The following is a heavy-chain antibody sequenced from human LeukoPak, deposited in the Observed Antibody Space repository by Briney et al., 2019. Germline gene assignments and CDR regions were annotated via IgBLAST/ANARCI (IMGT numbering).Heavy chain of an antibody. CDR2: IKQDGSEK. J-gene: IGHJ4*02. CDR1: GFTFSSYW. Sequence: GGSLRLSCAASGFTFSSYWMSWVRQAPGKGLEWVANIKQDGSEKYYVDSVKGRFTISRDNAKNSLYLQMNSLRAEDTAVYYCATSSGYYANYFDFWGQGTQVTVSS. CDR3: ATSSGYYANYFDF. D-gene: IGHD3-22*01. V-gene: IGHV3-7*01.